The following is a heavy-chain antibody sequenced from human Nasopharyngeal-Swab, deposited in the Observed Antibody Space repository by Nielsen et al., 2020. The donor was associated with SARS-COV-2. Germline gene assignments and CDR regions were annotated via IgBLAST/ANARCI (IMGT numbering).Heavy chain of an antibody. J-gene: IGHJ6*02. Sequence: SETLSLTCTVSGGSISSYYWSWIRQPPGKGLDWIGYIYYSGSTNYKPSLKSRVTISVDTSKNQFSLKLSSLTAADTAVYYCPRDSRYYYYGMDVWGQGTTVTVSS. CDR2: IYYSGST. CDR3: PRDSRYYYYGMDV. CDR1: GGSISSYY. V-gene: IGHV4-59*13.